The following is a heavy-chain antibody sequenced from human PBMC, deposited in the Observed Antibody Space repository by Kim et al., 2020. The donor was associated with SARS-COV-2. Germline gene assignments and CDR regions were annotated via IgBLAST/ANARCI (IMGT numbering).Heavy chain of an antibody. J-gene: IGHJ3*01. CDR1: GGSISSGSSY. Sequence: SETLSLTCTVSGGSISSGSSYWSWIRQHPGKGLEWIAYIFYSGSTYYNPSLKSRVAISVDTSKNQFSLILTSVTAADTAVYFCSRLGEYKLMDRVFSAF. D-gene: IGHD3-16*01. V-gene: IGHV4-31*03. CDR3: SRLGEYKLMDRVFSAF. CDR2: IFYSGST.